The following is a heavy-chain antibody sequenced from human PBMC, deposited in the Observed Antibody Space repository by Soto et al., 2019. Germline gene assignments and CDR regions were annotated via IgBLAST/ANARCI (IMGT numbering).Heavy chain of an antibody. Sequence: EVQVVESGGGLVQPGGSLRLSCAASVLTFSNFWMSWVRHAPGKGLEWVANINQDESEKYYVDSVGGRFTISRDNAKNSLYLQMNSLRAEDTAVYYCAREWHCSNGVCFPDYWGQGTLVTVSS. CDR1: VLTFSNFW. J-gene: IGHJ4*02. D-gene: IGHD2-8*01. CDR3: AREWHCSNGVCFPDY. CDR2: INQDESEK. V-gene: IGHV3-7*01.